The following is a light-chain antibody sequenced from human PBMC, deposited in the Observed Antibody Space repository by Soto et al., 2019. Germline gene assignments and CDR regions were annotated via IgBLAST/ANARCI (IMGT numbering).Light chain of an antibody. Sequence: ELVLTQSPGTLSLSPGERATLSCRASQSFSSNLAWYQQKPGQAPRLLIYGASTRATGIHARFSGSGSGTEFTLTISSLKSEDFAVYYCQQYNNWWTFGQGTKVDI. V-gene: IGKV3-15*01. CDR3: QQYNNWWT. J-gene: IGKJ1*01. CDR1: QSFSSN. CDR2: GAS.